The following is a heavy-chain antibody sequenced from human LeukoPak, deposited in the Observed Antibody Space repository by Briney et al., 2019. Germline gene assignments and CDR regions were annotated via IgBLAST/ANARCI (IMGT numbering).Heavy chain of an antibody. D-gene: IGHD6-13*01. CDR3: AGGSSSWLTDDY. CDR2: IYTSGST. Sequence: PSQTLSLTCTVSGGSISSGSYYWSWIRQPAGKGLEWIGRIYTSGSTNYNPSLKSRVTISVDTSKNQFSLKLSSVTAADTAVYYCAGGSSSWLTDDYWGQGTLVTVSS. V-gene: IGHV4-61*02. J-gene: IGHJ4*02. CDR1: GGSISSGSYY.